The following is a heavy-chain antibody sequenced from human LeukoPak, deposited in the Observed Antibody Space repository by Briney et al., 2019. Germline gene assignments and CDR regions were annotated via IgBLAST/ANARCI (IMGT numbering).Heavy chain of an antibody. D-gene: IGHD2/OR15-2a*01. J-gene: IGHJ4*01. CDR2: ITASGGST. V-gene: IGHV3-23*01. CDR1: GFTFSRYY. CDR3: AGDSTNYYYFDY. Sequence: PGGSLRLSCAASGFTFSRYYMTWVRQAPGKGLEWVSAITASGGSTYYADSVKGRFTIFRDNSKNTLYLQMNSLRAEDTAVYYCAGDSTNYYYFDYWGHGTLVTVSS.